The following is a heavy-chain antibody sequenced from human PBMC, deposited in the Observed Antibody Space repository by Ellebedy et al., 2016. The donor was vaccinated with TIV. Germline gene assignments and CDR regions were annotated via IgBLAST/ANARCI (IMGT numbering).Heavy chain of an antibody. V-gene: IGHV4-31*03. D-gene: IGHD2-2*01. CDR1: GGSISSGGYY. Sequence: MPSETLSLTCTVSGGSISSGGYYRSWIRQHPGKGLEWIGYIYYSGSTYYNPSLKSRVTISVDTSKNQFSLKLSSVTDADTAVYYCARGLTGVVPAALYYFDYWGQGTLVTVSS. CDR2: IYYSGST. CDR3: ARGLTGVVPAALYYFDY. J-gene: IGHJ4*02.